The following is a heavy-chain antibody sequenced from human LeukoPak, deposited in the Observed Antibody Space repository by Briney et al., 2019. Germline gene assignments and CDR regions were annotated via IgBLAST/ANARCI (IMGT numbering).Heavy chain of an antibody. CDR1: GHTFTSYY. J-gene: IGHJ2*01. Sequence: ASVKVSCKASGHTFTSYYMHWVRQAPGQGLEWMGIINPSGGSTSYAQKFQGRVTMTRDTSTSTVYMELSSLRSEDTAVYYCARDCSGGSCYSRYFDLWGRGTLVTVSS. D-gene: IGHD2-15*01. CDR2: INPSGGST. CDR3: ARDCSGGSCYSRYFDL. V-gene: IGHV1-46*01.